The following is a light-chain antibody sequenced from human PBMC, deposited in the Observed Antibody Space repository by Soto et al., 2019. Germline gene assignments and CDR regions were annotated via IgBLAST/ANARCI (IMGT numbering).Light chain of an antibody. CDR3: LQDYNYPRT. J-gene: IGKJ1*01. V-gene: IGKV1-6*01. CDR2: AAS. CDR1: QAIRND. Sequence: AIQMTQSPSSLSASVGHRVTITCRASQAIRNDLGWYQQKPGKAPKLLVYAASSLQSGVPSRFSGSGSGTDFTLTISSLQPEDFATYYCLQDYNYPRTFGQGTKVDIK.